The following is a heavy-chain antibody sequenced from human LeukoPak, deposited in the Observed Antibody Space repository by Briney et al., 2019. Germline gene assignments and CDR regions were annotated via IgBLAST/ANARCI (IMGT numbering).Heavy chain of an antibody. CDR3: ARGFEIFDY. D-gene: IGHD3-9*01. CDR2: ISSSGTYI. Sequence: LRLSCATPGLTFRDYYMSWIRQAPGKGLEWVSYISSSGTYINSADSVKGRFTISRDNANNSLYLQMNSLRDDDTAVYYCARGFEIFDYWGQGTLVTVSS. J-gene: IGHJ4*02. V-gene: IGHV3-11*06. CDR1: GLTFRDYY.